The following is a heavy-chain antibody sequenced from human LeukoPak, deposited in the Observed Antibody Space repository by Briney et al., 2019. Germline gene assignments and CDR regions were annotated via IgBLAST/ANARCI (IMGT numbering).Heavy chain of an antibody. CDR1: GFSFSGSW. CDR2: MNPDGSAI. Sequence: GGSLRLSCTASGFSFSGSWMSWVRQLPGKGLEWLADMNPDGSAIVYVDSVKGRFTISRNNAKNSLYLQMDGLRAEDTAVYYCARDPLNGALDIWGQGTLVTVSS. V-gene: IGHV3-7*01. J-gene: IGHJ3*02. CDR3: ARDPLNGALDI.